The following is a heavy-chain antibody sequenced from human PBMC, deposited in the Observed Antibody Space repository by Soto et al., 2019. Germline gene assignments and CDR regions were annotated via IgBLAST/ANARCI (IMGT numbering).Heavy chain of an antibody. J-gene: IGHJ4*02. V-gene: IGHV3-11*06. Sequence: QVHLVESGGGLVKPGGSLRLSCAASGFRFGDSYMSWIRQAPGKGLEWVSYISGGSSYTNYADSAEVRFTTSRDNAKGLMFLQMNSLRADDTAVYYCAKTIVAASGYYFDHWGQGNMVTVSS. CDR1: GFRFGDSY. CDR3: AKTIVAASGYYFDH. D-gene: IGHD2-21*01. CDR2: ISGGSSYT.